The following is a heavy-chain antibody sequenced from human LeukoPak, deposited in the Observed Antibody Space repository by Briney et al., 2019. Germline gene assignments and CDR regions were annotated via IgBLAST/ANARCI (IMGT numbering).Heavy chain of an antibody. CDR1: GGTFSSYA. V-gene: IGHV1-69*04. CDR2: IIPILGIA. J-gene: IGHJ4*02. D-gene: IGHD2-2*01. Sequence: SVKVSCKASGGTFSSYAISWVRQAPGQGLEWMGRIIPILGIANYAQKFQGRVTITADKSTSTAYMELSSLRSEDTAVYYCVRDGLGYCSSTSCHGIAAAGTFDYWGQGTLVTVSS. CDR3: VRDGLGYCSSTSCHGIAAAGTFDY.